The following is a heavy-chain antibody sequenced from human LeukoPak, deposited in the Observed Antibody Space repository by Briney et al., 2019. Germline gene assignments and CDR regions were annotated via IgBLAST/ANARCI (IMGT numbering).Heavy chain of an antibody. CDR1: GFTFSSYG. J-gene: IGHJ4*02. Sequence: GGTLRLSCAASGFTFSSYGMSWVRRAPGKGLEWVSAISGSGGSTYYADSVKGRFTISRDNSKNTLYLQMNSLRAEDTAVYYCAKDSQYTAMVANWGQGTLVTVSS. CDR3: AKDSQYTAMVAN. V-gene: IGHV3-23*01. CDR2: ISGSGGST. D-gene: IGHD5-18*01.